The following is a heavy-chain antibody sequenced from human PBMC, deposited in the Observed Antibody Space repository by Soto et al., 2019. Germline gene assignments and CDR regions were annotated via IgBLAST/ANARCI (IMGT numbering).Heavy chain of an antibody. D-gene: IGHD6-6*01. CDR3: ARASYSSSSGVDY. CDR2: SYYSGST. CDR1: GGSISSYY. V-gene: IGHV4-59*01. J-gene: IGHJ4*02. Sequence: NPSETLSLTCTVSGGSISSYYWSWIRQPPGKGLEWIGYSYYSGSTNYNPSLKSRVTISVDTSKNQFSLKLSSVTAADTAVYYCARASYSSSSGVDYWGQGTLVTVSS.